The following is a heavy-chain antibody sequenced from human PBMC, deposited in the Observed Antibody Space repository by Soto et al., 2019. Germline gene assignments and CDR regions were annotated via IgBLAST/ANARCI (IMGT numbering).Heavy chain of an antibody. V-gene: IGHV1-18*01. D-gene: IGHD6-6*01. Sequence: ASVKVSCKASGYTFTSYGISWVRQAPGQGLEWMGWISAYNGNTNYAQKLQGRVTMTTDTSTSTAYMELRSLRSDDTAVYYCARGXLGIAARPYYYYYGMDVWGRGTTVTVSS. J-gene: IGHJ6*02. CDR3: ARGXLGIAARPYYYYYGMDV. CDR1: GYTFTSYG. CDR2: ISAYNGNT.